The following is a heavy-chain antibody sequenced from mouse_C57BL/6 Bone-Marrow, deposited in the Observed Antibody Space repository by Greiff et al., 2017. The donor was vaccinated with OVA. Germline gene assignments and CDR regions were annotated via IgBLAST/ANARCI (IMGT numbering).Heavy chain of an antibody. Sequence: LQQSGPELVKPGASVKISCKASGYSFTSYYIRWVKQRPGQGLEWIGWIYPGSGNTKYNEKFKGKATLTADTSSSTAYMQLSSLTSEDSAVYYGAREDYDGYAMDYWGQGTSVTVSS. CDR3: AREDYDGYAMDY. J-gene: IGHJ4*01. CDR2: IYPGSGNT. V-gene: IGHV1-66*01. D-gene: IGHD2-4*01. CDR1: GYSFTSYY.